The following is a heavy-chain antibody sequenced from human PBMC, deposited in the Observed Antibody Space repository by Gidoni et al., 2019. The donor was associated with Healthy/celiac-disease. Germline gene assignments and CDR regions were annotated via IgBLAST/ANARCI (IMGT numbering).Heavy chain of an antibody. Sequence: EVQLVESGGGLVQPGGSLRLSCAASVFTFSRYWMSWVRQAPGKGLEWVANIKQDGSEKYYVDSVKGRFTISRDNAKNSLYLQMNSLRAEDTAVYYCARAHYGDYSSGGWFDPWGQGTLVTVSS. J-gene: IGHJ5*02. V-gene: IGHV3-7*02. CDR3: ARAHYGDYSSGGWFDP. CDR2: IKQDGSEK. CDR1: VFTFSRYW. D-gene: IGHD4-17*01.